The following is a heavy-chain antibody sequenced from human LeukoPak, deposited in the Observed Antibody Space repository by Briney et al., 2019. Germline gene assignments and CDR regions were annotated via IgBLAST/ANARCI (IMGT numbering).Heavy chain of an antibody. CDR3: ARVGALSSSWLLY. CDR1: GFTFSDYN. V-gene: IGHV3-11*04. D-gene: IGHD6-13*01. J-gene: IGHJ4*02. CDR2: ISRSGSTK. Sequence: GGSLRLSCAASGFTFSDYNMRWIRQAPGKGLEWVSSISRSGSTKYYADSVKSRFTISRDNAKNSLFLQMNSLRAEDTAVYYCARVGALSSSWLLYWGQGTLVTVSS.